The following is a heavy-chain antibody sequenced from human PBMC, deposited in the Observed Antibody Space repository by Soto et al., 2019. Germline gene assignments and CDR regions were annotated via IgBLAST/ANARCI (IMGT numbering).Heavy chain of an antibody. CDR2: INAGNGNT. D-gene: IGHD6-19*01. Sequence: ASVKVSCKASGYTFTNYAMHWVRQAPGQRLEWMGWINAGNGNTKYSQKFQGRVTITRDTSASTAYMELSSLRSEDTAVYYCARAVAVPADFDYWGQGTLVTVSS. V-gene: IGHV1-3*01. CDR3: ARAVAVPADFDY. CDR1: GYTFTNYA. J-gene: IGHJ4*02.